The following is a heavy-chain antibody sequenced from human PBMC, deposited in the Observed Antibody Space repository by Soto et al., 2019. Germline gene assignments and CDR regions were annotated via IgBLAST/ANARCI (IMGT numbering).Heavy chain of an antibody. Sequence: QVQLVKSGGGVIQPGRSLRLSCAASGFPFSSYGMHWVRQAPGKGLDWVALISYDGSNKYYADSVKGRFTISRDNSKHTLYLQMSSLRVEDTAVYYCAGGQYYFDYCGQGTLVSVSS. V-gene: IGHV3-30*03. CDR1: GFPFSSYG. D-gene: IGHD2-15*01. CDR3: AGGQYYFDY. J-gene: IGHJ4*02. CDR2: ISYDGSNK.